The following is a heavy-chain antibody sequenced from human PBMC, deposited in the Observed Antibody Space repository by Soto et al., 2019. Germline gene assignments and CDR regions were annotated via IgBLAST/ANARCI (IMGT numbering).Heavy chain of an antibody. CDR3: AREGRAAKDGYYYYYYMDV. D-gene: IGHD2-15*01. CDR2: MNPNSGNT. CDR1: GYTFTSYD. Sequence: ASVKVSCKASGYTFTSYDINWVRQATGQGLEWMGWMNPNSGNTGYALKFQGRVTMTRNTSISTAYMELSSLRSEDTAVYYCAREGRAAKDGYYYYYYMDVWGKGTTVTVSS. V-gene: IGHV1-8*01. J-gene: IGHJ6*03.